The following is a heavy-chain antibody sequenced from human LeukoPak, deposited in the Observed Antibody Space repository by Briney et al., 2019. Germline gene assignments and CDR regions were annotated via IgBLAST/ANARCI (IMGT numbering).Heavy chain of an antibody. Sequence: RRSLRLSCGASGFTFSDYSMNWVRQAPGKGLAWVASITSAGGYTYYADSVKGRFTISRDNAQNSLFLQMNSLRAEDTAVYFCATSGGFVLPNAITGNWYMDVWGRGTSVTVSS. D-gene: IGHD2-2*01. J-gene: IGHJ6*03. CDR3: ATSGGFVLPNAITGNWYMDV. CDR1: GFTFSDYS. V-gene: IGHV3-21*01. CDR2: ITSAGGYT.